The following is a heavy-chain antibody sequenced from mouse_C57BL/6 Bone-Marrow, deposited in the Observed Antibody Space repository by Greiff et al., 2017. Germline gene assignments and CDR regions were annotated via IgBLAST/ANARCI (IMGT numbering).Heavy chain of an antibody. D-gene: IGHD1-1*01. CDR2: IFPGSGST. CDR1: GYTFTDYY. Sequence: QVQLQQSGPELVKPGASVKISCKASGYTFTDYYINWVKQRPGQGLEWIGWIFPGSGSTYYNEKFKGKATFTVDKSSSTAYMLLSSLTSEDSAVYFCARWGYYYGSSSYYYAMDYWGQGTSVTVSS. CDR3: ARWGYYYGSSSYYYAMDY. J-gene: IGHJ4*01. V-gene: IGHV1-75*01.